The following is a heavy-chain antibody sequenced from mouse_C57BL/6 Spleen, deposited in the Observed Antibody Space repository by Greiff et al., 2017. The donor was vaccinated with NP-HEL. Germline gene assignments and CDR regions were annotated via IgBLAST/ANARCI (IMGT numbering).Heavy chain of an antibody. J-gene: IGHJ2*01. V-gene: IGHV5-16*01. D-gene: IGHD3-3*01. Sequence: EVKLVESEGGLVQPGSSMKLSCTASGFTFSDYYMAWVRQVPEKGLEWVANINYDGSSTYYLDSLKSRFIISRDNAKNILYLQMSSLKSEDTATYYCARGGLGGYYFDYWGHGTTLTVSS. CDR1: GFTFSDYY. CDR3: ARGGLGGYYFDY. CDR2: INYDGSST.